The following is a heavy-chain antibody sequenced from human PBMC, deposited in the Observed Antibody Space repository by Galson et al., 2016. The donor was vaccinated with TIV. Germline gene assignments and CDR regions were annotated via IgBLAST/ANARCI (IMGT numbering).Heavy chain of an antibody. CDR1: GYTLSTYY. J-gene: IGHJ4*02. V-gene: IGHV1-46*01. CDR3: ARRFYVDY. Sequence: SVKVSCKASGYTLSTYYMHWLRQAPGQGLEWMGIIDPSVGSTTYSQKFQGRVTMTSDTSTSTVYLELTSLKSEDTAVYYCARRFYVDYWGQGTLVTVSS. CDR2: IDPSVGST.